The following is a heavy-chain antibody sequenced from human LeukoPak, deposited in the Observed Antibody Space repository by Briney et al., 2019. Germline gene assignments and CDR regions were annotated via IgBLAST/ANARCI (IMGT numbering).Heavy chain of an antibody. Sequence: PSETLSLTCTVSGGSISSGDYYWTWIRQPAGKGLEWIGRVYIGGSTTYNPSLKSRVTISVDTSKNQFSLKLSSVTAADTAIYYCATDGYNENAYYFDYWGQGTLVTVSS. CDR2: VYIGGST. CDR1: GGSISSGDYY. J-gene: IGHJ4*02. CDR3: ATDGYNENAYYFDY. D-gene: IGHD5-24*01. V-gene: IGHV4-61*02.